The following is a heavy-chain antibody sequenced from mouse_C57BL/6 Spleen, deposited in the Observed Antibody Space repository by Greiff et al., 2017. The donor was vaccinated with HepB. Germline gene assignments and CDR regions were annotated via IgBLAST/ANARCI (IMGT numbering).Heavy chain of an antibody. CDR3: ASQAYYGNYEAWFAY. CDR2: ISSGSSTI. D-gene: IGHD2-10*01. CDR1: GFTFSDYG. V-gene: IGHV5-17*01. J-gene: IGHJ3*01. Sequence: EVQGVESGGGLVKPGGSLKLSCAASGFTFSDYGMHWVRQAPEKGLEWVAYISSGSSTIYYADTVKGRFTISRDNAKNTLFLQMTSLRSEDTAMYYCASQAYYGNYEAWFAYWGQGTLVTVSA.